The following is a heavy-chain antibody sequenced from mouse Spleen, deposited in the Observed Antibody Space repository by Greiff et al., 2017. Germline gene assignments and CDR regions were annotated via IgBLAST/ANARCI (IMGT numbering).Heavy chain of an antibody. CDR1: GYTFTSYW. J-gene: IGHJ4*01. V-gene: IGHV1S127*01. Sequence: QVQLQQPGAELVKPGASVKMSCKASGYTFTSYWMHWVKQRPGQGLEWIGVIDPSDSYTSYNQKFKGKATLTVDTSSSTAYMQLSSLTSEDSAVYYCTRWGATTVVIPHYAMDYWGQGTSVTVSS. D-gene: IGHD1-1*01. CDR3: TRWGATTVVIPHYAMDY. CDR2: IDPSDSYT.